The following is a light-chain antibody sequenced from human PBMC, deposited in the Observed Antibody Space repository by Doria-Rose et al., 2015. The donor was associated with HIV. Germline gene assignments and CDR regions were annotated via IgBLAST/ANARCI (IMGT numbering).Light chain of an antibody. V-gene: IGKV3-11*01. CDR1: QSVSSY. CDR2: EAS. J-gene: IGKJ4*01. Sequence: TQSPATLSLSPGDRATLSCRASQSVSSYLVWYQQKPGQAPRLLIYEASNRATGIPARFSGSGSGTDFTLTISSLEPEDLAVYYCQQRNNWPTFGGGTKVEI. CDR3: QQRNNWPT.